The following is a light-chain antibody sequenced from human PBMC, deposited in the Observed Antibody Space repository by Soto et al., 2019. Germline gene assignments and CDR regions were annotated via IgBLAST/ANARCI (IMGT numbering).Light chain of an antibody. V-gene: IGKV1-5*01. CDR3: QHYSSNSGT. Sequence: DIQMTQSPSTLSVSVGDRVTITCRASQRMSGFLAWYQQKPGKAPQLLISDAPSLESGVPSRFSGGGSGTAFTLTISSLQPEDFATYYCQHYSSNSGTFGPGTKVDIK. J-gene: IGKJ1*01. CDR2: DAP. CDR1: QRMSGF.